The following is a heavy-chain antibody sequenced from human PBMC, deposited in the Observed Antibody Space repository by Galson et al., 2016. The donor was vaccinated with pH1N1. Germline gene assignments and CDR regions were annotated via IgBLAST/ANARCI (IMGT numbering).Heavy chain of an antibody. D-gene: IGHD3-10*01. CDR3: AKFRESIPWRTGEFDL. CDR2: ISATGGST. Sequence: LSCAASGFTLSSSAMNWVRQAPGKGLEWVSYISATGGSTYYADSVKGRFTISRDTSKSTMYLQMNSLRAEDTAVYYCAKFRESIPWRTGEFDLWGQGTLVTVSS. J-gene: IGHJ4*02. V-gene: IGHV3-23*01. CDR1: GFTLSSSA.